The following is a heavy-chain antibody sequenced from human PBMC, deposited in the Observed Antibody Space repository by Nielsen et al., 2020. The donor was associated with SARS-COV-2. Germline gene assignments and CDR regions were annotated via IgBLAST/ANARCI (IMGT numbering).Heavy chain of an antibody. D-gene: IGHD6-13*01. V-gene: IGHV4-34*01. CDR3: AREGSWHKYFQH. J-gene: IGHJ1*01. CDR1: GGSFSGYY. CDR2: INHSGST. Sequence: SETLSLTCAVYGGSFSGYYWSWIRQPPGKGLEWIGEINHSGSTNYNPSLKSRVTISVDTSKNQFSLKLSSVTAADTAVYYCAREGSWHKYFQHWGQGTLVTVSS.